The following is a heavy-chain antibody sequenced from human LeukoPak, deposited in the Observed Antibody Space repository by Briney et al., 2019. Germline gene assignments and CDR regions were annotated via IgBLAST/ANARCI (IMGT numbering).Heavy chain of an antibody. D-gene: IGHD3-22*01. J-gene: IGHJ2*01. CDR1: GFTFSSYS. Sequence: PGGSLRLSCAASGFTFSSYSMNWVRQAPGKGLEWVSYISSSSSTIYYADSVKGRFTISRDNAKNSLYLQMNSLRAEDTAVYYCARGSDSSGTNWYFDLWGRGTLVTVSS. V-gene: IGHV3-48*01. CDR2: ISSSSSTI. CDR3: ARGSDSSGTNWYFDL.